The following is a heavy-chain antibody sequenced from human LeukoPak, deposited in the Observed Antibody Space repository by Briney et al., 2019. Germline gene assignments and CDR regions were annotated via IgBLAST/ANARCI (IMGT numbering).Heavy chain of an antibody. CDR1: GGSISSYY. Sequence: SETLSLTCTVSGGSISSYYWSWIRQPPGKGLEWIGYIYYSGSTNYNPSLKSRVTISVDTSKNQFSLKLSSVTAADTAVYYCARVRTEYYDILTGYYRGRDYYYYMDVWGKGTTVTISS. CDR2: IYYSGST. D-gene: IGHD3-9*01. J-gene: IGHJ6*03. CDR3: ARVRTEYYDILTGYYRGRDYYYYMDV. V-gene: IGHV4-59*01.